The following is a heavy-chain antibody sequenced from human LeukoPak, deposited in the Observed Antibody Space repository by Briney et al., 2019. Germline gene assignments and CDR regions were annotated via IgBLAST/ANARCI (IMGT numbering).Heavy chain of an antibody. J-gene: IGHJ6*03. CDR3: AAGPFSKKNYDFWSGYLRYMDV. D-gene: IGHD3-3*01. CDR1: GYTFTDYY. CDR2: VDPEDGET. Sequence: GASVKVSCKASGYTFTDYYMHWVQQAPGKGLEWMGRVDPEDGETIYAERFQGRVTITADTSTDTAYMELSSLRSEDTAVYYCAAGPFSKKNYDFWSGYLRYMDVWGKGTTVTVSS. V-gene: IGHV1-69-2*01.